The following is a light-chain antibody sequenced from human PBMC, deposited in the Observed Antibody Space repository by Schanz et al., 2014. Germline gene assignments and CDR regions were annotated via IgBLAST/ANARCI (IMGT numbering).Light chain of an antibody. Sequence: DIVMTQSPLSLPVTPGEPASISCRSSQSLLHDNGNNYLDWYLQKPGQSPQVLIYLGSNRASGVPDRFSGSGSGTDFTLKISRVEAEDVGVYYCMQALQTAYTFGQGTKLEIK. J-gene: IGKJ2*01. CDR2: LGS. V-gene: IGKV2-28*01. CDR1: QSLLHDNGNNY. CDR3: MQALQTAYT.